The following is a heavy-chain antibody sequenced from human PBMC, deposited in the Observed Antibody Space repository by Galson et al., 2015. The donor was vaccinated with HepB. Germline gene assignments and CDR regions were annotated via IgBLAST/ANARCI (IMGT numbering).Heavy chain of an antibody. Sequence: SLRLSCAASGFTFSNYEMNWVRQAPGRGLEWVSYISSSGGTIYYADSVKGRFTISRDNAKNSLYLQMNSLRVEDTAVYYCASDDNGYPFDYWGQGTLVTVSS. CDR1: GFTFSNYE. J-gene: IGHJ4*02. V-gene: IGHV3-48*03. D-gene: IGHD5-18*01. CDR2: ISSSGGTI. CDR3: ASDDNGYPFDY.